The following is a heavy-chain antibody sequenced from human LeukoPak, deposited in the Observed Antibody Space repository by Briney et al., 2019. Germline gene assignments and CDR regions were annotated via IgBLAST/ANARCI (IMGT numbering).Heavy chain of an antibody. V-gene: IGHV4-61*02. J-gene: IGHJ6*03. CDR3: ARELSYRYYYYYMDV. D-gene: IGHD3-16*02. CDR2: IYTSGST. CDR1: GGSISSGGYS. Sequence: SQTLSLTCAVSGGSISSGGYSWSWIRQPAGKGLEWIGRIYTSGSTNYNPSLKSRVTISVDTSKNQFSLKLSSVTAADTAVYYCARELSYRYYYYYMDVWGKGTTVTVSS.